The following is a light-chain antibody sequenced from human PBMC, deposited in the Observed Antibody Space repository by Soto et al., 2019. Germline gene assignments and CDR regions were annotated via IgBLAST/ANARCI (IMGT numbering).Light chain of an antibody. J-gene: IGKJ4*01. CDR3: QQYNTYPLT. Sequence: DIQMTQSPSTLSASVGDRVTITCRANQTISNWLAWYQQKPGKAPKVLIFDASTLDGGVPSRFSGRRSGTDFTLTISSLQPSDFATYYCQQYNTYPLTFGGGTKVEI. CDR2: DAS. V-gene: IGKV1-5*01. CDR1: QTISNW.